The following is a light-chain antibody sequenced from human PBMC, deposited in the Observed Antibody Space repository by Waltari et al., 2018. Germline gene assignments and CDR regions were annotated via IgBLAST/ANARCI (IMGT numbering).Light chain of an antibody. V-gene: IGKV3-15*01. J-gene: IGKJ2*01. CDR3: QHYNNWPPYT. CDR1: QSVSSN. CDR2: GAS. Sequence: EIVMTQSPATLSVSPGERATLSCRASQSVSSNLAWYQQKPGQAPRLLIYGASTRATGIPARFSGSGSGTEFTLTISSMQSEDFAVYYCQHYNNWPPYTFGQGTKLGIK.